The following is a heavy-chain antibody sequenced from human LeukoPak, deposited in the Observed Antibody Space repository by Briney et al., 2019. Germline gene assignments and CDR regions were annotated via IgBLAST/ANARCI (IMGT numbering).Heavy chain of an antibody. J-gene: IGHJ4*02. V-gene: IGHV3-23*01. CDR2: ISGSGGST. CDR1: GFTFSSYG. CDR3: AKSGYNRFDY. Sequence: GGSLRLSCAASGFTFSSYGMSWVRQAPGKGVEWVSAISGSGGSTYYADSVKGRFTISRDNSKNTLYLQMNSLRAEDTAVYYCAKSGYNRFDYWGQGTLVTVSS. D-gene: IGHD5-24*01.